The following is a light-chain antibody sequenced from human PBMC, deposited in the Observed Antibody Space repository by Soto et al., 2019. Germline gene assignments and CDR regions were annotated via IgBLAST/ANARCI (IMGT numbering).Light chain of an antibody. Sequence: SALTQPASVSGSPGHSITVSCTGTSSDVGLYDYVSWFQQHPGKSPKLIIYEVSHRPSGVSSRFSGSKSGNTASLTISGLQTEDEADYYCSSYTTVFTYVFGTGTKVTVL. CDR1: SSDVGLYDY. V-gene: IGLV2-14*01. CDR2: EVS. J-gene: IGLJ1*01. CDR3: SSYTTVFTYV.